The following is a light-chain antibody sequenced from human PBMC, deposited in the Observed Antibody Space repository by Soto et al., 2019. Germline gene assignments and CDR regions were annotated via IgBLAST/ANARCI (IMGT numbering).Light chain of an antibody. CDR3: NSHTSKSTGV. CDR1: STDVGGYNY. CDR2: EVS. J-gene: IGLJ1*01. Sequence: QSALTQPASVSGSPGQSITISCTGTSTDVGGYNYVSWYQQHPGKAPKLIIYEVSNRPSGVSNRFSGSKSGNTASLTISGLQAEADADYYCNSHTSKSTGVFGTGTTVTVL. V-gene: IGLV2-14*01.